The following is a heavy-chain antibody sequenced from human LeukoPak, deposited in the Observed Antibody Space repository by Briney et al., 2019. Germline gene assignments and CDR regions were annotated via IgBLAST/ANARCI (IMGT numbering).Heavy chain of an antibody. CDR1: GFTFSRFP. CDR3: ARDYPADH. CDR2: ISPDGGDK. V-gene: IGHV3-30-3*01. J-gene: IGHJ4*02. Sequence: GGSLRLSCAASGFTFSRFPMHWVRQAPGKGLEWVALISPDGGDKKYAGSVKGRFTVSRDNSKNTLYLQLNSLRLEDTAVYYCARDYPADHWGQGTLVTVSS.